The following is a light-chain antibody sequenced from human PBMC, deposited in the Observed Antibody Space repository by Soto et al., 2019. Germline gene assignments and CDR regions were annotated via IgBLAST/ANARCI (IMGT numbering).Light chain of an antibody. CDR2: AAS. V-gene: IGKV1-8*01. CDR3: QQYYSYPRT. CDR1: QGISIY. J-gene: IGKJ1*01. Sequence: IQMTQSPSTLPASTGDRFTITYLASQGISIYLAWYQQKPGKAPKLLIYAASTLQSGVPSRFSGSGSGTDFTPTISCLQSEDFATYYCQQYYSYPRTFGQGTKVDI.